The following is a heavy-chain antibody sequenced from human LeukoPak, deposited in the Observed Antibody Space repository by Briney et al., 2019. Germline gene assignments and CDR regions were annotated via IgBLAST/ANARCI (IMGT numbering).Heavy chain of an antibody. CDR1: GITLSNYG. D-gene: IGHD3-22*01. V-gene: IGHV3-23*01. Sequence: GGSLRLSCAVSGITLSNYGMSWVRQAPGKGLEWVAGISGSGGSTSYADSVKGRFTISRDNPRNTLYLQMNSLRAEDTAGYFCAKRGVVIRVILVGFHKEAYYFDSWGQGALVTVSS. J-gene: IGHJ4*02. CDR2: ISGSGGST. CDR3: AKRGVVIRVILVGFHKEAYYFDS.